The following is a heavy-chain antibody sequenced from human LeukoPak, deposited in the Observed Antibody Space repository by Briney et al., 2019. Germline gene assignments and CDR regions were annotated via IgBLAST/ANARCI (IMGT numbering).Heavy chain of an antibody. D-gene: IGHD6-13*01. V-gene: IGHV4-59*12. CDR3: ARDDRAVIAAAIDY. CDR1: GGSISSYY. CDR2: IYESGST. Sequence: PSETLSLTCTVSGGSISSYYWSWIRQPPGKGLEWIGSIYESGSTYYNPSLKSRVTISLDTSKNQFSLRLTSVTAADTAVYYCARDDRAVIAAAIDYWGQGTLVTVSS. J-gene: IGHJ4*02.